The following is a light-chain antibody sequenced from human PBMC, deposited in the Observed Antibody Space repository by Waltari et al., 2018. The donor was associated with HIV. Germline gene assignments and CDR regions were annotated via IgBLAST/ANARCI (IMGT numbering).Light chain of an antibody. CDR3: QQRNNWPPSVT. J-gene: IGKJ4*01. Sequence: EIVLTQSPGTLSLSPGEGATLSCRASQSVSSYVAWYQHKPGQAPRLLIYDASKRATGIPARSSGSGSGTYFTLTISSLEPEDFAVYYCQQRNNWPPSVTFGGGTRVEI. CDR1: QSVSSY. CDR2: DAS. V-gene: IGKV3-11*01.